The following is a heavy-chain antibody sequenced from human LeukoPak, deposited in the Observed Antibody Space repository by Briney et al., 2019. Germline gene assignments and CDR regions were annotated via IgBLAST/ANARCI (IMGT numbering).Heavy chain of an antibody. J-gene: IGHJ5*02. CDR3: AKDPSGSYFPNWFDR. D-gene: IGHD1-26*01. V-gene: IGHV3-74*01. Sequence: GGSLRLSCAASGFTFSSYWMHWVRQAPGKGLVWVSRINSDGSSTSYADSVKGRFTISRDNAKNTLYLQMNSLRAEDTAIYNCAKDPSGSYFPNWFDRWGQGTLVTVSS. CDR2: INSDGSST. CDR1: GFTFSSYW.